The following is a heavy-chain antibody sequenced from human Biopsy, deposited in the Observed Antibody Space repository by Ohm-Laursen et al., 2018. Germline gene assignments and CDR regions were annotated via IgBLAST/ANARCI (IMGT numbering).Heavy chain of an antibody. CDR3: ARGDYFDSNGYFWFDP. V-gene: IGHV4-31*01. J-gene: IGHJ5*02. CDR2: IFNSANT. D-gene: IGHD3-22*01. CDR1: GGSISSGGSY. Sequence: SQTLSLTCTVSGGSISSGGSYWSWIRYRPGKGLEWIGYIFNSANTYYNPALKNLITISGDTSKNQFSLKLNSVTAADTAVYYCARGDYFDSNGYFWFDPWGQGTLVTVSS.